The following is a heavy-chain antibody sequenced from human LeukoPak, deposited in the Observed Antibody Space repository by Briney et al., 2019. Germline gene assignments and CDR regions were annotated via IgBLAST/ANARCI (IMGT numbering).Heavy chain of an antibody. CDR3: AKEGSGWYGRGNFDY. CDR1: GFTFSSYG. Sequence: GGSLRLSCAASGFTFSSYGMHWVRQAPGKGLEWVAVISYDGSNKYYADSVKGRSTISRDNSKNTLYLQMNSLRAEDTAVYYCAKEGSGWYGRGNFDYWGQGTLVTVSS. CDR2: ISYDGSNK. V-gene: IGHV3-30*18. D-gene: IGHD6-19*01. J-gene: IGHJ4*02.